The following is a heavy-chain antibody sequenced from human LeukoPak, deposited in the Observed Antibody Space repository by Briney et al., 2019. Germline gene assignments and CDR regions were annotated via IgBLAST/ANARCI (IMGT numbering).Heavy chain of an antibody. CDR1: GFTFSHYA. Sequence: GGSLRLSCAASGFTFSHYAMTWVRQGPGGRLEWVSSITDDGINTYYIDSVKGRFTMSRDNSKNTLYLQMNSLRAEDTAVYYCAREDIVVVPAAIDPQIRFDPWGQGTLVTVSS. CDR3: AREDIVVVPAAIDPQIRFDP. V-gene: IGHV3-23*01. J-gene: IGHJ5*02. D-gene: IGHD2-2*01. CDR2: ITDDGINT.